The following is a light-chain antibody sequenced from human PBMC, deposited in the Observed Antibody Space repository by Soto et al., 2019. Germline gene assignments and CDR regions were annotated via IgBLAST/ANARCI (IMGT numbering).Light chain of an antibody. J-gene: IGLJ3*02. CDR1: SSNIGAGYD. CDR2: GNS. Sequence: QSVLTQPPSVSASPGQRVTISCTVSSSNIGAGYDVHWYQQLPGTAPKLIIYGNSNRLSGVPDRFSGSKSGTSASLAITGLQAEDEADYYCQSYDSSLSGWVFGGGTKLTVL. V-gene: IGLV1-40*01. CDR3: QSYDSSLSGWV.